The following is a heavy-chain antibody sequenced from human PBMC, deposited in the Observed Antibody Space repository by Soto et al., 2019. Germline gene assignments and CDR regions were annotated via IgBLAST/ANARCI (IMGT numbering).Heavy chain of an antibody. CDR3: ARAAMSSIAAPQLNWFDP. J-gene: IGHJ5*02. CDR2: IIPIFGTA. D-gene: IGHD6-6*01. CDR1: GGTFSSYA. V-gene: IGHV1-69*06. Sequence: SVKVSCKASGGTFSSYAISWVRQAPGQGLEWMGGIIPIFGTANYAQKFQGRVTITADKSTSTAYMELSSLRSEDTAVYYCARAAMSSIAAPQLNWFDPWGQGTLVTVSS.